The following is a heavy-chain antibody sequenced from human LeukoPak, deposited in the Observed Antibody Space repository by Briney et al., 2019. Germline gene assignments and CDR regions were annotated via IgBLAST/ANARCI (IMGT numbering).Heavy chain of an antibody. D-gene: IGHD4-17*01. J-gene: IGHJ6*02. CDR3: ARDGPPEDGDYETGRYGMDV. V-gene: IGHV1-18*01. CDR2: ISTYTSNT. Sequence: ASVKVSCKASGYTFTSYGISWVRQAPGQGLEWMGWISTYTSNTNYAQKLQGRVSMTTDTSTSTAYMELRSLTSDDTAVYYCARDGPPEDGDYETGRYGMDVWGQGTTVTVSS. CDR1: GYTFTSYG.